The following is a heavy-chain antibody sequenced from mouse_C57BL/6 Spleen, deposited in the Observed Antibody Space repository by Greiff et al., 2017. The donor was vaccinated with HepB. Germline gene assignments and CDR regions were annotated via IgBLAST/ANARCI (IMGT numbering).Heavy chain of an antibody. Sequence: EVQLVESGGGLVKPGGSLKLSCAASGFTFSSYAMSWVRQTPEKRLEWVATISDGGSYTYYPDNVKGRFTISRDNAKNNLYLQMSHLKCEDTAMYYCAGALGDVGYFDYWGQGTTLTVSS. J-gene: IGHJ2*01. D-gene: IGHD3-1*01. CDR1: GFTFSSYA. CDR2: ISDGGSYT. CDR3: AGALGDVGYFDY. V-gene: IGHV5-4*01.